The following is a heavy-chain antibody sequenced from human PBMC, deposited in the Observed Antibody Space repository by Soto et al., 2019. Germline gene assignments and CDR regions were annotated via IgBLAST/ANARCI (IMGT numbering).Heavy chain of an antibody. J-gene: IGHJ4*02. Sequence: QVQLQESGPGLVKPSETLSLTCTVSGGSISSYYWSWIRQPPGKGLEWIGYIYYSGSTNYNPSLKSRVTISVDTSKNQFSLKLSSVTAADKAVYYCARVGGSSSWYPIYYFDYWGQGTLVTVSS. CDR2: IYYSGST. D-gene: IGHD6-13*01. V-gene: IGHV4-59*01. CDR1: GGSISSYY. CDR3: ARVGGSSSWYPIYYFDY.